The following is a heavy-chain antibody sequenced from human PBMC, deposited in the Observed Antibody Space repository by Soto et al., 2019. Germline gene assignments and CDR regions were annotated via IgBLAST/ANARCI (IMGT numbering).Heavy chain of an antibody. D-gene: IGHD2-2*01. J-gene: IGHJ6*02. Sequence: QVQLVQSGAEVKKPGSSVKVSCKASGGTFSRYSITWVRQAPGHGLEWIGRIIPIFGIPTYAQKFQGRVTITADEATSTAYMELSSLRSAGTAVYYCAREDRDRETGLVPAAIDGMDVWGQGPTVTVSS. CDR3: AREDRDRETGLVPAAIDGMDV. V-gene: IGHV1-69*08. CDR2: IIPIFGIP. CDR1: GGTFSRYS.